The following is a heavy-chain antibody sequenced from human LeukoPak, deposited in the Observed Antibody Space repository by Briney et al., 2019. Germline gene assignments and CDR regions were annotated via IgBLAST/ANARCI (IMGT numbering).Heavy chain of an antibody. Sequence: SETLSLTCIVSGGSISSYYWGWIRQPPGKGLEWIGSIFYSGRTYYNPSLKSRVTTSVDTSKNQFSLKLSSVTAADTAVYYCARLSSNWYSEYFQYWDQGALVTVSS. CDR2: IFYSGRT. CDR1: GGSISSYY. D-gene: IGHD6-13*01. J-gene: IGHJ1*01. CDR3: ARLSSNWYSEYFQY. V-gene: IGHV4-39*01.